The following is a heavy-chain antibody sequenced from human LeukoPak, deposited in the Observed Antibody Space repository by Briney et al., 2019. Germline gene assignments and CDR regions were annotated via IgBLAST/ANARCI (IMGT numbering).Heavy chain of an antibody. CDR1: GYTFTSYH. Sequence: ASVKVSCKASGYTFTSYHMHWVRQAPGQGLEWMGIINPSGGSTSYAQKFQGRVTMTRDTSTSTVYMELSSLRSEDTAVYYCARAPPEEVVCDYWGQGTLVTVSS. CDR2: INPSGGST. CDR3: ARAPPEEVVCDY. D-gene: IGHD2-15*01. J-gene: IGHJ4*02. V-gene: IGHV1-46*01.